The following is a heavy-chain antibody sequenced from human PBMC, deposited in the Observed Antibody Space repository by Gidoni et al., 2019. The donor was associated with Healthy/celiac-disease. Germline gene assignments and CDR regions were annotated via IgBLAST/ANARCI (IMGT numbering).Heavy chain of an antibody. V-gene: IGHV3-30*04. D-gene: IGHD7-27*01. J-gene: IGHJ3*02. CDR1: GFTFSSYA. CDR3: AAELTGDGSDI. CDR2: ISYDGSNK. Sequence: QVQLVESGGGVVQPGRSLRLSCAASGFTFSSYAMHWVRQAPGKGLEWVAVISYDGSNKYYADSVKGRFTISRDNSKNTLYLQMNSLRAEDTAVYYCAAELTGDGSDIWGQGTMVTVSS.